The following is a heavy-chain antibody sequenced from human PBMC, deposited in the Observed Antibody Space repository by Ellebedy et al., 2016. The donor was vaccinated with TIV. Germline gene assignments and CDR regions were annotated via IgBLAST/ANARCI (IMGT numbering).Heavy chain of an antibody. D-gene: IGHD6-6*01. V-gene: IGHV3-7*01. CDR1: GFTFSSYW. CDR3: ARDQRQLVWDDAFDI. J-gene: IGHJ3*02. CDR2: IKQDGSEK. Sequence: GESLKISXAASGFTFSSYWMSWVRQAPGKGLEWVANIKQDGSEKYYVDSVKGRFTISRDNAKNSLYLQMNSLRAEDTAVYYCARDQRQLVWDDAFDIWGQGTMVTVSS.